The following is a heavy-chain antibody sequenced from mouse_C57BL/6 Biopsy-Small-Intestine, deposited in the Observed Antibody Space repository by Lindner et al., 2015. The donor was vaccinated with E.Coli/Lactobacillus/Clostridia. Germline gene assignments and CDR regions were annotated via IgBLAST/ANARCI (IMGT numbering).Heavy chain of an antibody. CDR1: GYTFTDYN. D-gene: IGHD2-12*01. J-gene: IGHJ4*01. CDR2: INPFNGYA. CDR3: ARDTYDYYAMDY. V-gene: IGHV1-18*01. Sequence: VQLQESGPELVKPGASVKISCKASGYTFTDYNMDWVKQSHGKSLEWIGDINPFNGYAVYSQHFMGKATLTVDKSSSTAYMELRSLTSEDTAVYYCARDTYDYYAMDYWGQGTSVTVSS.